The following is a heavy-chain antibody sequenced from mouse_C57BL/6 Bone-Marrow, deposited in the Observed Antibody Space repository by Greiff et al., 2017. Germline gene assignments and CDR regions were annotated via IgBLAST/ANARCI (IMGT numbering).Heavy chain of an antibody. Sequence: QVHVKQPGAELVKPGASVKMSCKASGYTFTSYWITWVKQRPGQGLEWIGDIYPGSGSTNYNEKLKSKATLTVDTSSSTAYMQLSSLTSEDSAVYYCARGTTGFDFDVWSTVTTVTVSS. CDR1: GYTFTSYW. J-gene: IGHJ1*03. V-gene: IGHV1-55*01. CDR2: IYPGSGST. CDR3: ARGTTGFDFDV. D-gene: IGHD1-1*01.